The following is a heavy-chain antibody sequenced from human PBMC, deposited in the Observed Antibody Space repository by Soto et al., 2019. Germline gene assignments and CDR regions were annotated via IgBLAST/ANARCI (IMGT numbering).Heavy chain of an antibody. J-gene: IGHJ6*02. CDR2: TSSYNTDT. V-gene: IGHV1-18*01. D-gene: IGHD3-3*01. Sequence: ASVKVSCKSSGYRFETYAMNWVRQAPGQGLEWMGWTSSYNTDTFYADKFQDRVTMTTDTSTGTAYMELRSLSADDTAVYYCARGHGVIIGAMDVWGQGTAVTVSS. CDR3: ARGHGVIIGAMDV. CDR1: GYRFETYA.